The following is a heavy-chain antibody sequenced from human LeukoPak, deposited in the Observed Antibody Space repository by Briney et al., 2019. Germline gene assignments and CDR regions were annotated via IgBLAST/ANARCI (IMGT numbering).Heavy chain of an antibody. CDR1: GFTFSSYS. J-gene: IGHJ4*02. V-gene: IGHV3-21*01. D-gene: IGHD3-22*01. CDR2: ISSSSSYI. Sequence: GGSLRLSCAASGFTFSSYSMNWVRQAPGKGLEWVSSISSSSSYIYYADLVKGRFTISRDNAKNSLYLQMNSLRAEDTAVYYCARGHYYDSSGYRGTSGYWGQGTLVTVSS. CDR3: ARGHYYDSSGYRGTSGY.